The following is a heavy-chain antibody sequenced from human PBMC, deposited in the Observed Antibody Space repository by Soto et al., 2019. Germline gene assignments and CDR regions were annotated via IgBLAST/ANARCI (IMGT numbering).Heavy chain of an antibody. CDR2: INWNSGNR. D-gene: IGHD6-13*01. CDR1: GFTFEDYA. CDR3: AKGTAAGKGGMDV. J-gene: IGHJ6*02. V-gene: IGHV3-9*01. Sequence: EVQLVESGGGLVQPGRSLRLSCAASGFTFEDYAMHWLWQAPGKGLEWVSGINWNSGNRGYADSVKGRCTISRDNAKNSLYLQLNSLRPEDTALYYCAKGTAAGKGGMDVWGQGTTVTVSS.